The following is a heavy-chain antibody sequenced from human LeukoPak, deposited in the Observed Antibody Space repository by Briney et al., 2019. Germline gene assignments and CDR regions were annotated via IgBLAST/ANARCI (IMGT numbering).Heavy chain of an antibody. D-gene: IGHD6-13*01. CDR3: ARVNDGIAAADDGMDV. V-gene: IGHV3-9*01. J-gene: IGHJ6*02. CDR2: ISWNSGSI. Sequence: PGRSLRLSCAASGFTFDDCAMHWVRQAPGKGLEWVSGISWNSGSIGYADSVKGRFTISRDNAKNSLYLQMNSLRVEDTAVYYCARVNDGIAAADDGMDVWGQGTTVTVSS. CDR1: GFTFDDCA.